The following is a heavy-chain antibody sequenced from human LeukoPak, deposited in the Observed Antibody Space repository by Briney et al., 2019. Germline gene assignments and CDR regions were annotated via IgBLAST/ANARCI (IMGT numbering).Heavy chain of an antibody. CDR2: IKQDGSEK. D-gene: IGHD3-3*01. J-gene: IGHJ3*02. CDR3: ARDAGFDFWSGTDAFDI. V-gene: IGHV3-7*01. CDR1: GFTFSSYW. Sequence: GGSLRLSCAASGFTFSSYWMSWIRQAPGKGLEWVANIKQDGSEKYYVDSVKGRFTISRDNAKNSLYLQINSLRAEDTAVYYCARDAGFDFWSGTDAFDIWGQGTMVTVSS.